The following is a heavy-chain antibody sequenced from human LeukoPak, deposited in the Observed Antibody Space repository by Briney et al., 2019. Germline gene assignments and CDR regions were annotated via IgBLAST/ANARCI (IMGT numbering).Heavy chain of an antibody. CDR3: ARGYDYHFDY. D-gene: IGHD5-12*01. CDR1: EFTDSGDW. J-gene: IGHJ4*02. V-gene: IGHV3-7*03. Sequence: GSLRLSCVASEFTDSGDWMSWVRQAPGKGLEWVANIKQDGSKKYYVDPVKGRFTISRDNSRNTLYLQMNSLRAEDTAVYYCARGYDYHFDYWGQGTLVTVSS. CDR2: IKQDGSKK.